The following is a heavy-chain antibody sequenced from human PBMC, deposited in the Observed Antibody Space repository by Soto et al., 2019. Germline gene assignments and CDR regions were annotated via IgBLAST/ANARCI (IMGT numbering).Heavy chain of an antibody. V-gene: IGHV4-59*12. J-gene: IGHJ4*02. CDR3: ARDKITGLFDY. CDR2: IYYNGNT. Sequence: SETLSLTCTVSGDSISNYYWSWIRQPPGKRLEWIGDIYYNGNTNYSPSLKSRLTISIDTSKNQFSLKLTSVTAADTAVYYCARDKITGLFDYWGQGTLVTVSS. D-gene: IGHD2-8*02. CDR1: GDSISNYY.